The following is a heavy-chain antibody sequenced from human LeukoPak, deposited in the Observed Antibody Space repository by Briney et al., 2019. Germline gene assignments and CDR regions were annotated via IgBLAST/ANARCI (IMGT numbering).Heavy chain of an antibody. V-gene: IGHV3-66*01. CDR3: AREATYYYDSVPSGVDY. J-gene: IGHJ4*02. CDR2: IYSGGST. CDR1: GFTFSSYA. Sequence: GGSLRLSCAASGFTFSSYAMSWVRQAPGKGLEWVSVIYSGGSTYYADSVKGRFTISRDNSKNTLYLQMNSLRAEDTAVYYCAREATYYYDSVPSGVDYWGQGTLVTVSS. D-gene: IGHD3-22*01.